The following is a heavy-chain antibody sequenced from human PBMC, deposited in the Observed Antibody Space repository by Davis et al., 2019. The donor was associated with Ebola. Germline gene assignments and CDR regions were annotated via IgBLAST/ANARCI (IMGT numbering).Heavy chain of an antibody. Sequence: MPGGSLRLSCAVYGGSFSGYYWSWIRQPPGKGLEWIGEINHSGSTNYNPSLKSRVTISIDTSKNQFSLKLSSVAAADTAVYYCAREGCTNGLCYNWGQGTLVTVSS. D-gene: IGHD2-8*01. V-gene: IGHV4-34*01. J-gene: IGHJ4*02. CDR1: GGSFSGYY. CDR3: AREGCTNGLCYN. CDR2: INHSGST.